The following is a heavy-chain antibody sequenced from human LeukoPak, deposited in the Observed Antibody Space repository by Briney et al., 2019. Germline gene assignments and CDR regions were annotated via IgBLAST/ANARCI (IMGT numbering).Heavy chain of an antibody. J-gene: IGHJ4*02. CDR1: GYTFTSYD. V-gene: IGHV1-8*01. D-gene: IGHD3-22*01. CDR2: MNPNSGNT. CDR3: ALPGDYYYDSSGYYY. Sequence: ASVEVSCKASGYTFTSYDINWVRQATGQGLEWMGWMNPNSGNTGYAQKFQGRVTMTRNTSISTAYMELSSLRSEDTAVYYCALPGDYYYDSSGYYYWGQGTLVTVSS.